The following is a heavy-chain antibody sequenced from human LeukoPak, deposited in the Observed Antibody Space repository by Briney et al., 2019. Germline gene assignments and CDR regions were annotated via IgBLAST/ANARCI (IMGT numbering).Heavy chain of an antibody. Sequence: PGRSLRLSCAASAFTFIIYSINWVRQAPAKGLKQPPSISSSSSDIYYPESGKGRFPISRDNAKNSLYLQMNSLRAEDTAVYYCARDPPGVRGVSDRSFGYWGQGTLVTVSS. CDR2: ISSSSSDI. CDR3: ARDPPGVRGVSDRSFGY. D-gene: IGHD3-10*01. V-gene: IGHV3-21*01. J-gene: IGHJ4*02. CDR1: AFTFIIYS.